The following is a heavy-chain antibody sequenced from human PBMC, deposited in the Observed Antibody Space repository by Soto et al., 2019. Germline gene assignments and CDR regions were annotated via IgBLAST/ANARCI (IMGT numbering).Heavy chain of an antibody. CDR1: GFSLTTLGVG. Sequence: QITLKESGPTLVKPTQTLRLTCTFTGFSLTTLGVGVVWIRQPPGKALECLALIYWDDDKRYSPSLQSRLSITKDTSKNQVVLTMTNVDPVDTATYYCAHIPNYYQYDWFDPWGQGTLVSVSS. J-gene: IGHJ5*02. CDR3: AHIPNYYQYDWFDP. CDR2: IYWDDDK. D-gene: IGHD3-16*01. V-gene: IGHV2-5*02.